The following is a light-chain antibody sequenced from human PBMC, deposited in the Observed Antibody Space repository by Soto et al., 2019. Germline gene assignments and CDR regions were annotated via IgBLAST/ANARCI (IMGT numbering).Light chain of an antibody. Sequence: AIRMTQSPSSLSASTGDRVTITCRASQGISSYLAWYQQKPGKAPKLLIYAASTLQSGVPSRFSGSGSGTDFTLTISCLKTEDFATYYCQQYYRYPPTFGQGTKVEIK. V-gene: IGKV1-8*01. J-gene: IGKJ1*01. CDR2: AAS. CDR3: QQYYRYPPT. CDR1: QGISSY.